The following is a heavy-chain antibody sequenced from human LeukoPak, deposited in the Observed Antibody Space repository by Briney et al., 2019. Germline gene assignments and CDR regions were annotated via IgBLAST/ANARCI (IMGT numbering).Heavy chain of an antibody. CDR3: ARVKATVLVPLFDY. CDR1: GGYISGYY. V-gene: IGHV4-59*01. J-gene: IGHJ4*02. Sequence: KSSETLSLTCSVSGGYISGYYWNWVRQPPGKGLEWIGYIFYSGTTEYNPSLKSRVTISMDSSKNQFSLKLNSVTAADTGVYYCARVKATVLVPLFDYWGQGALVSVSS. CDR2: IFYSGTT. D-gene: IGHD4-17*01.